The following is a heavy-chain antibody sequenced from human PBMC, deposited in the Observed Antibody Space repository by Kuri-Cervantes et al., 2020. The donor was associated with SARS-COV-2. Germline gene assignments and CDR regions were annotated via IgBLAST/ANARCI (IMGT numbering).Heavy chain of an antibody. CDR3: ARDSMTTRDFDY. J-gene: IGHJ4*02. Sequence: GESLKISCAASGFTFSSYWMHWVRQAPGKGLVWVSRLTNDGSDAIFADSVKGRFTISRDNAKNMLYLYMISLRADDTAVYYCARDSMTTRDFDYWGQGTLVTVSS. V-gene: IGHV3-74*01. CDR1: GFTFSSYW. D-gene: IGHD4-11*01. CDR2: LTNDGSDA.